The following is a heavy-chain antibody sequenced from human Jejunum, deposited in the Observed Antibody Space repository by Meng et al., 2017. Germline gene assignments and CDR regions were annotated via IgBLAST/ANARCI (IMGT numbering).Heavy chain of an antibody. Sequence: GGSLRLSCAASGFTVSDYYMSWSRQAPGKGLEWVAYISSSGSTAYYADSVKSRFTISRDNAKKSVYLQMNSLRAQATALYYCARDGGYSGGNPLVYWGQGTQVTVSS. CDR3: ARDGGYSGGNPLVY. CDR1: GFTVSDYY. D-gene: IGHD4-23*01. J-gene: IGHJ4*02. CDR2: ISSSGSTA. V-gene: IGHV3-11*01.